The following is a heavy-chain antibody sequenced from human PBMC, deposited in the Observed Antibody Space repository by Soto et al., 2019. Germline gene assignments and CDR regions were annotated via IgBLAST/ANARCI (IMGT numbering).Heavy chain of an antibody. V-gene: IGHV1-18*04. D-gene: IGHD2-15*01. CDR1: GYTFTSYG. Sequence: QVQLVQSGAEVKKPGASVKVSCKASGYTFTSYGISWVRQAPGQGLEWMGWISAYNGNTNYAQKLQGRVTMTTDTSTGTAYMELRSLRSDDTAVYYCARDLSRYCSGGSCYQIDWFDPWGQGTLVTVSS. J-gene: IGHJ5*02. CDR3: ARDLSRYCSGGSCYQIDWFDP. CDR2: ISAYNGNT.